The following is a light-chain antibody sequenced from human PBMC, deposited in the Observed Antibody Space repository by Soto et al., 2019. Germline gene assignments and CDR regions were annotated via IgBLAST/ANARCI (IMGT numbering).Light chain of an antibody. CDR3: QSYDISLSGSL. CDR1: SSNIGARYD. J-gene: IGLJ2*01. CDR2: GYR. Sequence: QPVLTQPPSVSGAPGQRVTISCTGSSSNIGARYDVHWYQHLPGTAPKLLIYGYRYRPSGVPDRFSGSKSGTSASLAITGLQAEDEADYYCQSYDISLSGSLFGGGTKVTVL. V-gene: IGLV1-40*01.